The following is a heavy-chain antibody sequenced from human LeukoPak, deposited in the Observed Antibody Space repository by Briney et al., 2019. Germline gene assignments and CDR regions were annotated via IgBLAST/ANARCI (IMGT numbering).Heavy chain of an antibody. J-gene: IGHJ5*02. V-gene: IGHV4-30-2*01. Sequence: SQTLSLTCAVSGGSISSGGYSWSWIRQPPGKGLEWIGYIYHSGSTYYNPSLKSRVTISVDRSKNQFSLKLSSVTAADTAVYYCARGRSGSYSNWFDPWGQGTLVTVSS. CDR3: ARGRSGSYSNWFDP. CDR1: GGSISSGGYS. D-gene: IGHD1-26*01. CDR2: IYHSGST.